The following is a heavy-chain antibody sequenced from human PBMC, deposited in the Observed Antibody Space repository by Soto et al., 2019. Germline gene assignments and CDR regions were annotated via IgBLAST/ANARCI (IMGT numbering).Heavy chain of an antibody. J-gene: IGHJ5*02. CDR3: ARGEGYSSWYLYWFDP. V-gene: IGHV4-59*01. D-gene: IGHD6-13*01. Sequence: SETLSLTCTVSGGSISSYYWSWIRQPPGKGLEWIGYIYYSGSTNYNPSLKSRVTISVDTSKNQFSLKLSSVTAADTAVYYCARGEGYSSWYLYWFDPWGQGTLVTVSS. CDR2: IYYSGST. CDR1: GGSISSYY.